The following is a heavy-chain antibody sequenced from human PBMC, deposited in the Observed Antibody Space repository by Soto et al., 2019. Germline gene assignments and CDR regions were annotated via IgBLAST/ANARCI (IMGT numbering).Heavy chain of an antibody. J-gene: IGHJ6*02. CDR1: GGSISSGGYY. CDR2: IYYSGST. D-gene: IGHD6-6*01. V-gene: IGHV4-31*03. CDR3: ARDLPSSPYYYGMDV. Sequence: SETLSLTCTVSGGSISSGGYYWSWIRQHPGKGLEWIGYIYYSGSTYYNPSLKSRVTISVDTSKNQFSLKLSSVTAADTAVYYCARDLPSSPYYYGMDVWGQGTTVTVSS.